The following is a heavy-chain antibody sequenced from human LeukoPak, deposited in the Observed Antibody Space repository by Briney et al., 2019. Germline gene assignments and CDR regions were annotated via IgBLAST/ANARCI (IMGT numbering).Heavy chain of an antibody. J-gene: IGHJ4*02. D-gene: IGHD5-24*01. V-gene: IGHV5-51*01. CDR2: IYPGDSDT. CDR1: GYSFTSYW. Sequence: GESLQISCQGSGYSFTSYWIVWVRQMPGKGLEWMGIIYPGDSDTRHSASFQGQVTLSADQSISTAYLQWSSLKASDTAMYYCARLPRGRPSTHWVLYDYNNYLDYWGQGTLVTVSS. CDR3: ARLPRGRPSTHWVLYDYNNYLDY.